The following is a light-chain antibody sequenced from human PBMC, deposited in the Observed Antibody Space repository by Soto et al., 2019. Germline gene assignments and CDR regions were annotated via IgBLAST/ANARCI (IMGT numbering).Light chain of an antibody. CDR1: PSLLHSNGNNY. CDR3: MQALQIT. Sequence: DIVMTQSPLSLTVTPGGPASISGRPSPSLLHSNGNNYLDWYLQKPGQSXQLLIYLGSNRASGVPDRFSGRGSGTDFTLRISKVEAEDVGVYYCMQALQITFGQGTRLEIK. V-gene: IGKV2-28*01. CDR2: LGS. J-gene: IGKJ5*01.